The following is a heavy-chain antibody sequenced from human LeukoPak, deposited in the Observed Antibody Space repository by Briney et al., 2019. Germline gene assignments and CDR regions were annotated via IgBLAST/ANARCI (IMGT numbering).Heavy chain of an antibody. Sequence: GGSLILSCAASGFTFSSYWMHWVRRAPGMGLVWVSRINSDGSIASYADSVKGRFTISRDNAKNTLSLQMSSLRAEDTAVYYCVRGYSGSFLDYWGQGTLVTVSS. J-gene: IGHJ4*02. V-gene: IGHV3-74*01. CDR1: GFTFSSYW. CDR2: INSDGSIA. CDR3: VRGYSGSFLDY. D-gene: IGHD1-26*01.